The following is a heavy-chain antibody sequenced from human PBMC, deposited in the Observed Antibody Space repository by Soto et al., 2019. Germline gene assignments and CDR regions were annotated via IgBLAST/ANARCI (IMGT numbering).Heavy chain of an antibody. J-gene: IGHJ6*02. D-gene: IGHD3-3*01. CDR3: AIRITIFGVVTSDYYYYGMDV. CDR2: LHFRGYT. V-gene: IGHV4-59*11. Sequence: SETLSLTCTVSGCSIGSQYWTWVRQSPGKGLEWIGHLHFRGYTNYNPSLQSRVTISSARSTNQVFLTLTSVTAADTAVYYCAIRITIFGVVTSDYYYYGMDVWGQGTTVTVSS. CDR1: GCSIGSQY.